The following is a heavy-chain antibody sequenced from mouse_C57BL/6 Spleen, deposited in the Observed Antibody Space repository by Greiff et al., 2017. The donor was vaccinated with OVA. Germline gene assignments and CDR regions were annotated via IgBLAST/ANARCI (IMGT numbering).Heavy chain of an antibody. CDR3: ARSLGRENWYFDV. V-gene: IGHV1-82*01. D-gene: IGHD4-1*01. CDR2: IYSGDGDT. Sequence: VQLQQSGPELVKPGASVKISCKASGYAFSSSWMNWVKQRPGKGLEWIGRIYSGDGDTNYNGKFKGKATLTADKSSSTAYMQLSSLTSEDSAVYFCARSLGRENWYFDVWGTGTTVTVSS. CDR1: GYAFSSSW. J-gene: IGHJ1*03.